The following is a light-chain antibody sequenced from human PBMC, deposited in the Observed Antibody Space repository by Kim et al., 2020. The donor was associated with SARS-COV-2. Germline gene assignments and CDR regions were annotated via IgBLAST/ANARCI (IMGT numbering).Light chain of an antibody. CDR1: SIGSKS. J-gene: IGLJ2*01. CDR3: QVWDSSSDHRVV. Sequence: GKAARVSCGGNSIGSKSVRWYQQKSGQAPVLVMYYDSDRPSGIPERFSGSNSGNTATLTISRVEAGDEADYYCQVWDSSSDHRVVFGGGTQLTVL. CDR2: YDS. V-gene: IGLV3-21*04.